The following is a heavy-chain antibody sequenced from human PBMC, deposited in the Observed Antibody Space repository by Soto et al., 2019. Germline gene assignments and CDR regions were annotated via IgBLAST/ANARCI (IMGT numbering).Heavy chain of an antibody. J-gene: IGHJ4*03. Sequence: GASVKVSCKASGYTFTSYGISWVRQAPGQGLEWMGWISAYNGNTNYAQKLQGRVTMTTDTSTSTAYMELRSLRSDDTAVYYCARETYRNYWYETRDYWGQGTTVTVSS. CDR1: GYTFTSYG. CDR3: ARETYRNYWYETRDY. D-gene: IGHD1-7*01. V-gene: IGHV1-18*01. CDR2: ISAYNGNT.